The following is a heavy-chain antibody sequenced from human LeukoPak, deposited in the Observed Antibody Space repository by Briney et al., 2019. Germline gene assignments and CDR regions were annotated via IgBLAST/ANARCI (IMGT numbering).Heavy chain of an antibody. J-gene: IGHJ6*03. CDR3: ARNFEGRVYYYYYMDV. Sequence: TGGSLRLSCAASGFTFSGYAMSWVRQAPGKGLEWVSAISGSGGSTYYADSVKGRFTISRDNSKNTLYLQMNSLRAEDTAVYYCARNFEGRVYYYYYMDVWGKGTTVTVSS. CDR1: GFTFSGYA. V-gene: IGHV3-23*01. D-gene: IGHD3-10*01. CDR2: ISGSGGST.